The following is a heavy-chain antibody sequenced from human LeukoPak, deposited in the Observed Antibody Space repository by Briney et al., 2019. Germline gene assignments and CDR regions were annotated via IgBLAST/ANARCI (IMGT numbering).Heavy chain of an antibody. D-gene: IGHD3-22*01. V-gene: IGHV1-18*01. J-gene: IGHJ4*02. Sequence: GASVKVSCKASGYTFTSYGISWVRLAPGHGFEWMGWISAYNGNRKYEKKLQGRVTMTRDTSISTAYMELSRLRSDDTAVYYCARVDDSSGYYYDPARPFDYWGQGTLVTVSS. CDR3: ARVDDSSGYYYDPARPFDY. CDR2: ISAYNGNR. CDR1: GYTFTSYG.